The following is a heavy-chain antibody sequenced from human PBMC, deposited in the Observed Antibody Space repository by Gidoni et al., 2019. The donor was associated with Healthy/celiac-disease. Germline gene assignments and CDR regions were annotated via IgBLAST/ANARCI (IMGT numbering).Heavy chain of an antibody. CDR3: AKGGWKYDSSGYYQNNWFDP. V-gene: IGHV5-51*01. J-gene: IGHJ5*02. CDR1: GYSFTSYW. Sequence: EVQLVQSCAEVNKPGESLQISCQGSGYSFTSYWIGWVRQMPGKGLEWMGIIYPGDSDTRYSPSFQGQVTISADKSISTAYLQWSSLKASDTAMYYCAKGGWKYDSSGYYQNNWFDPWGQGTLVTVSS. CDR2: IYPGDSDT. D-gene: IGHD3-22*01.